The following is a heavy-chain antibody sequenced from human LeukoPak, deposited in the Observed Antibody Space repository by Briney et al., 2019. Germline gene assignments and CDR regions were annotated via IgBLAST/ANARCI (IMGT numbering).Heavy chain of an antibody. J-gene: IGHJ4*02. Sequence: ASVKVSCKASGYTFTSYYMHWVRQAPGQGLEWMGIINPSGGSTSYAQKFQGRVTMTRDMSTSTVYMELSSLRSEDMAVYYCARDCSGYDFEFCHWGQGTLVTVSS. D-gene: IGHD5-12*01. CDR3: ARDCSGYDFEFCH. CDR1: GYTFTSYY. V-gene: IGHV1-46*01. CDR2: INPSGGST.